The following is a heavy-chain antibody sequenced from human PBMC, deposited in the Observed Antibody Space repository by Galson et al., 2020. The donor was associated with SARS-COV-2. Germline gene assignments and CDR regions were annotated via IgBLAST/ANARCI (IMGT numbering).Heavy chain of an antibody. D-gene: IGHD5-12*01. CDR3: ARYVLAKDAFDI. V-gene: IGHV1-18*01. J-gene: IGHJ3*02. Sequence: ASVKVSCKASGYPFTNYHFSWVRQAPGQGLEWMGWINSYNGNTDYTQKFQGRVTLTTDASTSTAYMELRSLRSDDTALYYCARYVLAKDAFDIWGQGTMVTVFS. CDR2: INSYNGNT. CDR1: GYPFTNYH.